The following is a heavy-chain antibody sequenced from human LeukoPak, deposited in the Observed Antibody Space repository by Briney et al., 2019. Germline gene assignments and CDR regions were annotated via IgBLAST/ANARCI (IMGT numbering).Heavy chain of an antibody. CDR2: IYHSGST. CDR1: GGSISSGGYY. CDR3: ASLIPRRSSSSYWYGDY. V-gene: IGHV4-30-2*01. D-gene: IGHD6-19*01. J-gene: IGHJ4*02. Sequence: PSETLSLTCTVSGGSISSGGYYWSWIRQPPGKGLEWIGYIYHSGSTYYNPSLKSRVTISVDTSKNQFSLKLSSVTAADTAVYYCASLIPRRSSSSYWYGDYWGQGTLVTVSS.